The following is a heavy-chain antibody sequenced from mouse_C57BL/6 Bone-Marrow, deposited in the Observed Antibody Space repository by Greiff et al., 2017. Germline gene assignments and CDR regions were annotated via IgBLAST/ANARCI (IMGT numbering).Heavy chain of an antibody. V-gene: IGHV3-1*01. D-gene: IGHD1-1*01. J-gene: IGHJ3*01. Sequence: ESGPGMVKPSQSLSLTCTVTGYSITSGYDWHWIRHFPGNKLEWMGYISYSGSTNYNPSLKSRISITHDTSKNHFFLKLNSVTTEDTATYYCARGIYYYGSSYFAYWGQGTLVTVSA. CDR1: GYSITSGYD. CDR3: ARGIYYYGSSYFAY. CDR2: ISYSGST.